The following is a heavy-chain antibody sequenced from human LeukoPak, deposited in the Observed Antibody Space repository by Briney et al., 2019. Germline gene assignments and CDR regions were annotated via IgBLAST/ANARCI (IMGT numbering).Heavy chain of an antibody. CDR1: GYSFTDYY. Sequence: ASVKVSCKASGYSFTDYYMHRVRQAPGQGLEWMGWINPNSGGTNYAQKFQGRVTMTRDTSISTAYMELSRLRSDDTAVYYCARDSPYSSSWSSPHSWFDPWGQGTLVTVSS. CDR2: INPNSGGT. V-gene: IGHV1-2*02. CDR3: ARDSPYSSSWSSPHSWFDP. D-gene: IGHD6-13*01. J-gene: IGHJ5*02.